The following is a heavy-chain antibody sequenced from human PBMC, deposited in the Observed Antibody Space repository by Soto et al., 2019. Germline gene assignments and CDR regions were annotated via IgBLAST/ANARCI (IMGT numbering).Heavy chain of an antibody. CDR3: SKENVVRPNTSYY. CDR1: GGSISSSGYY. D-gene: IGHD1-26*01. J-gene: IGHJ4*02. Sequence: SETLSLTCTVSGGSISSSGYYWCWIRQPPGKGLEWIGSIYYSGSTYYNPSLKSRVTISVDTSKNQFSLKLSSVTAADTAVYYCSKENVVRPNTSYYWGQGSLVPVSS. V-gene: IGHV4-39*02. CDR2: IYYSGST.